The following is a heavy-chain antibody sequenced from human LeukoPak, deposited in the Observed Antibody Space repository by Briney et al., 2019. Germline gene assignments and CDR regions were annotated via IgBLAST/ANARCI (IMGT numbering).Heavy chain of an antibody. V-gene: IGHV4-34*01. Sequence: SETLSLTCAVYGGSFSGYYWSWIRQPPGKGLEWIGEINHSGSTNYNPSLKSRVTISVDTSKNQFSLKLSSVTAADTVVYYCASKAGLRPFDYWGQGTLVTVSS. CDR3: ASKAGLRPFDY. CDR1: GGSFSGYY. D-gene: IGHD5-12*01. CDR2: INHSGST. J-gene: IGHJ4*02.